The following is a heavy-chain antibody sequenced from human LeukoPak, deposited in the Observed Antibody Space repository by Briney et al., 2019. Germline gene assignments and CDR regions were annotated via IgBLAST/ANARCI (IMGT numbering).Heavy chain of an antibody. CDR2: IYYSGST. CDR3: ARGRQWLAH. Sequence: SETLPLTCTVSGGSISSGDYYWSWIRQPPGKGLEWIGYIYYSGSTNYNPSLKSRVTISVDTSKNQFSLKLSSVTAADTAVYYCARGRQWLAHWGQGTLVTVSS. CDR1: GGSISSGDYY. D-gene: IGHD6-19*01. V-gene: IGHV4-61*08. J-gene: IGHJ4*02.